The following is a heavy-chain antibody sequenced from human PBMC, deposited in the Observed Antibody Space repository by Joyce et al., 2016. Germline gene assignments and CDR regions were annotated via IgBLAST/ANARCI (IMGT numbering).Heavy chain of an antibody. Sequence: GESGGGLVQPGGSVRLSCAASGFTFNTYSMNWVRQAPGKGLEWVSYISRSSNTIYYVDSVKGRFTISRDNAKNSLYLQMNSLRAVDTAVYYCARATSYYFYYYMHVWGKGTTVTGSS. CDR2: ISRSSNTI. V-gene: IGHV3-48*01. J-gene: IGHJ6*03. CDR1: GFTFNTYS. CDR3: ARATSYYFYYYMHV.